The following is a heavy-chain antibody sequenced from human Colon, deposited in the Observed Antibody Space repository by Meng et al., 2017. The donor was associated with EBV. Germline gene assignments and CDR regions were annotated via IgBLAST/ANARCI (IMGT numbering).Heavy chain of an antibody. J-gene: IGHJ4*02. Sequence: GQLQPWGGGLLKPSETLSLTCAVNGGSLSGAYWNWIRQPPGKGLEWIGEIIHGGSPSYNPSLKSRVTISIDTSKNQLSLMLSSVTAADTAVYYCARRPTGIDYWGQGTLVTVSS. D-gene: IGHD2-8*02. CDR1: GGSLSGAY. CDR2: IIHGGSP. CDR3: ARRPTGIDY. V-gene: IGHV4-34*12.